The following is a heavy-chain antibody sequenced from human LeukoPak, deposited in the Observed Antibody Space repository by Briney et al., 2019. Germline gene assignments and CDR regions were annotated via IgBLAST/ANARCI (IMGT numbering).Heavy chain of an antibody. Sequence: PGGSLRLSCAASGFTFSSYSMNWVRQAPGKGLEWVSSISSSSSYIYYADSVKGRFTISRDNSKNTLYLQMGSLRAEDMAVYYCARVARMPTVTMGYYYYYMDVWGKGTTVTVSS. CDR1: GFTFSSYS. CDR3: ARVARMPTVTMGYYYYYMDV. V-gene: IGHV3-21*01. J-gene: IGHJ6*03. CDR2: ISSSSSYI. D-gene: IGHD4-17*01.